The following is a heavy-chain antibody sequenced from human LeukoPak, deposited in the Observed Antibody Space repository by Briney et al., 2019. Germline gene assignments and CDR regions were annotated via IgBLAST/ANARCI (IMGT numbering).Heavy chain of an antibody. CDR1: GGSFSGYY. D-gene: IGHD4-23*01. V-gene: IGHV4-34*01. Sequence: SETLSLTCAVYGGSFSGYYWSWIRQPPGKGLEWIGEINHSGSTNYNPSLKSRVTISVDTSKNQFSLKLSSVTAADRAVYYCALRGGNSDYWGEGTLVTVSS. J-gene: IGHJ4*02. CDR2: INHSGST. CDR3: ALRGGNSDY.